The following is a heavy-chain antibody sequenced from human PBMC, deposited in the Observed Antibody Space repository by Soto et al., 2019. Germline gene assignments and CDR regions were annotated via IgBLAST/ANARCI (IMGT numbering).Heavy chain of an antibody. J-gene: IGHJ6*02. Sequence: ASVKVSCKASGYTFTSYGISWVRQAPGQGLEWMGWISAYNGNTNYAQKFQGRVTITRDTSASTAYMELSSLRFEDTAVYYCARMTEGITIFGVVMRPFKDPYYYYGMDVWGQGTTVTVSS. CDR2: ISAYNGNT. V-gene: IGHV1-18*01. CDR3: ARMTEGITIFGVVMRPFKDPYYYYGMDV. D-gene: IGHD3-3*01. CDR1: GYTFTSYG.